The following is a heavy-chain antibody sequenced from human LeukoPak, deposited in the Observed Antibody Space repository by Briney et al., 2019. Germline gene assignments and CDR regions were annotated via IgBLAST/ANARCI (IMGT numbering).Heavy chain of an antibody. D-gene: IGHD1-26*01. Sequence: PGGSLRLSCAASGFTFSDYYMSWIRQAPGKGLEWVSYISSSGSTIYYADSVKGRFTISRDNAKNSLYLQMNSLRSEDTAVYYCARSYYGYYYYYMDVWGKGTTVTVSS. CDR1: GFTFSDYY. CDR2: ISSSGSTI. V-gene: IGHV3-11*01. J-gene: IGHJ6*03. CDR3: ARSYYGYYYYYMDV.